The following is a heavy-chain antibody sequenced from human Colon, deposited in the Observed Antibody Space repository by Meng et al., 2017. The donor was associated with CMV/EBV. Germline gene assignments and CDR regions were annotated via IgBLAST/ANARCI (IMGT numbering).Heavy chain of an antibody. D-gene: IGHD2/OR15-2a*01. CDR2: VYYNGNT. Sequence: SETLSLTCTVSGGSISTNSYYWGWIRQPPGKGLEWIGSVYYNGNTYHNPSLESRVTISRVTSKNQFSLKLSSVTAADTAVYYCASIPRGILIRLFDFWGQGTLVTVSS. V-gene: IGHV4-39*07. CDR1: GGSISTNSYY. CDR3: ASIPRGILIRLFDF. J-gene: IGHJ4*02.